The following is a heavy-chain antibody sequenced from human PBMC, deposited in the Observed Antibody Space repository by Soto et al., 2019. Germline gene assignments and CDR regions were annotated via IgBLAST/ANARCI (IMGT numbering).Heavy chain of an antibody. CDR1: GGSITGGFSY. Sequence: QLQLRESGPGLVQPAQTLSLTCTVAGGSITGGFSYWTWVRQHPGKGLEWVGHIYYSGTAYYNPSLKSRVALSVDPSQNRFSLKLSSVTAADTAIYFCARSLPGGTVFYMDIWGEGSTGTVSS. J-gene: IGHJ6*03. D-gene: IGHD1-26*01. CDR3: ARSLPGGTVFYMDI. V-gene: IGHV4-31*03. CDR2: IYYSGTA.